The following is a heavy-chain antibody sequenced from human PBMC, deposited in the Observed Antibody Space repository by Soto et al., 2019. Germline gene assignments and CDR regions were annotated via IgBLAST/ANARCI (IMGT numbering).Heavy chain of an antibody. D-gene: IGHD3-3*01. Sequence: GGSLRLSCEASGFAFGAFAMSCVRQAPGKGLEWVSAISASAVTTYYADSVKGRFTISRDNSKNLFLQMSSLRVEDTAMYYCVKDFPYFSYDFWKCHDSCGQGPLVTVSS. J-gene: IGHJ4*02. CDR2: ISASAVTT. CDR3: VKDFPYFSYDFWKCHDS. V-gene: IGHV3-23*01. CDR1: GFAFGAFA.